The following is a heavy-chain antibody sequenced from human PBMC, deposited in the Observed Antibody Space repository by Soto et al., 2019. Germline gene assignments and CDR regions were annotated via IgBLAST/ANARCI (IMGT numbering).Heavy chain of an antibody. CDR3: ARETSEYSSSSGRDRAFDI. V-gene: IGHV3-30-3*01. CDR1: GFTFSSYA. Sequence: QVQLVESGGGVVQPGRSLRLSCAASGFTFSSYAMHWVRQAPGKGLERVAVISYDGSNKYYADSVKGRFTISRDNSKNTLYLQMNSLRAEDTAVYYCARETSEYSSSSGRDRAFDIWGQGTMVTVSS. CDR2: ISYDGSNK. J-gene: IGHJ3*02. D-gene: IGHD6-6*01.